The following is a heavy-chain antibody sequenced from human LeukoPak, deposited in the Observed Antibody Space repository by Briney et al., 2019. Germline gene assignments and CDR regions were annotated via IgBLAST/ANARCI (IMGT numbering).Heavy chain of an antibody. CDR3: ARASLDSGSYYDYFDY. V-gene: IGHV3-7*01. D-gene: IGHD1-26*01. CDR1: GCTFSTYW. J-gene: IGHJ4*02. CDR2: IKEDGSEK. Sequence: GGSLRLSCAASGCTFSTYWMSWVRQAPGKGLEWVANIKEDGSEKYYGDSVKGRFTISRDNAKNSLYLEMNSLRLEDTAVYYCARASLDSGSYYDYFDYWGQGTLVTVSS.